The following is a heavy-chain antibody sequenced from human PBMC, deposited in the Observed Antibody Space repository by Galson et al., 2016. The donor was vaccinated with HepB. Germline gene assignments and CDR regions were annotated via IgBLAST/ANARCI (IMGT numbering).Heavy chain of an antibody. CDR2: ISQDGSNK. V-gene: IGHV3-30*18. Sequence: SLRLSCADSGFTLSSYGLHWVRQAPGKGRQWMEGISQDGSNKYYADSVKGRFTISRDNSNNTLYLQMNSLRAEETAVYYCAKVGLIRGGLARYFDDWGQGTLVTVSS. D-gene: IGHD3-16*01. J-gene: IGHJ4*02. CDR1: GFTLSSYG. CDR3: AKVGLIRGGLARYFDD.